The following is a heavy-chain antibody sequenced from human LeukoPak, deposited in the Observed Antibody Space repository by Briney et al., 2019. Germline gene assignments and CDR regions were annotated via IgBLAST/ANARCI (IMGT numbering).Heavy chain of an antibody. J-gene: IGHJ6*03. CDR2: FYYSGST. Sequence: SETLSLXCTVSGGSIRSSGYYWGRIRQPPGKGLEWIGSFYYSGSTYYNPSLKSRVTISVDTSKNQFSLKLSSVTAADTAVYYCARHLDGYNYYYYYYMDVWGKGTTVTVSS. D-gene: IGHD5-24*01. CDR3: ARHLDGYNYYYYYYMDV. V-gene: IGHV4-39*01. CDR1: GGSIRSSGYY.